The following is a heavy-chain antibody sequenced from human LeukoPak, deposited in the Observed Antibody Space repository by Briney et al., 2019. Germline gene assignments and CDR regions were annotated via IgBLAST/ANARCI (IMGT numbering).Heavy chain of an antibody. CDR3: ARWEVQWLLSRGWFDP. D-gene: IGHD6-19*01. J-gene: IGHJ5*02. V-gene: IGHV3-53*01. CDR1: GFTFSSYS. Sequence: GGSLRLSCAASGFTFSSYSMNWVRQAPGKGLEWVSVIYSDGTKNYADSVKGRFSTSRDNSKSTLYLQMNSLRAEDTAVYYCARWEVQWLLSRGWFDPWGQGTLVTVSS. CDR2: IYSDGTK.